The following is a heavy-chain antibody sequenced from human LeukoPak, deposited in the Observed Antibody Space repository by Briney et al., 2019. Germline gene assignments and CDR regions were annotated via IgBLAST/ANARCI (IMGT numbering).Heavy chain of an antibody. J-gene: IGHJ4*02. CDR1: GFTFSSYA. Sequence: PGGSLRLSCAAFGFTFSSYAMSWVRQAPGKGLEWVSAISGSGGSTYYADSVKGRFTISRDNSKNTLYLQMNSLRAEDTAVYYCAKCSGGTPRTNDYWGQGTLVTVSS. D-gene: IGHD2-15*01. CDR3: AKCSGGTPRTNDY. V-gene: IGHV3-23*01. CDR2: ISGSGGST.